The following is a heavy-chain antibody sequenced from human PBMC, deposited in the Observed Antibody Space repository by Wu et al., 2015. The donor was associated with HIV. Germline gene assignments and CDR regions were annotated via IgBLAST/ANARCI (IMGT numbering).Heavy chain of an antibody. CDR3: ARGVVRERKFDP. Sequence: QVQLVQSGTEVKKPGSSVKVSCKVSGDNFNDHGISWVRQAPGQGLEWMGGIIPMFGTLNYAQKFKGRVTITADESTATGYMELSSLRSEDTAVYYCARGVVRERKFDPWGQGTLVTVSS. D-gene: IGHD2-15*01. CDR1: GDNFNDHG. J-gene: IGHJ5*02. V-gene: IGHV1-69*12. CDR2: IIPMFGTL.